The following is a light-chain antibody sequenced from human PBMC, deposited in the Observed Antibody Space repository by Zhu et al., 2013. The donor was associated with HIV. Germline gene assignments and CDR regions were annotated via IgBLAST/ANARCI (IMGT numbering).Light chain of an antibody. Sequence: EVVMTQSPGTLSVSPGERATLSCRASQSVHSNFLAWYQQKPGQAPRLLIDGASSRATGIPDRFSGSGSGTDFSLTISGLQPEDFAVYYCQQRSIWLSFGGGTEGGDQT. CDR2: GAS. CDR1: QSVHSNF. V-gene: IGKV3D-20*02. CDR3: QQRSIWLS. J-gene: IGKJ4*01.